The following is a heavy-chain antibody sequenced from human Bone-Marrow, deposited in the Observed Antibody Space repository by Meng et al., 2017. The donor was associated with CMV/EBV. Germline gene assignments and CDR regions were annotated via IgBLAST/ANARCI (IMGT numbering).Heavy chain of an antibody. D-gene: IGHD1-26*01. CDR3: ARDLPLATPAFDY. CDR2: ISSSSSYI. J-gene: IGHJ4*02. Sequence: GGSLRLSCAASGFTFSSYSMNWVRQAPGKGLEWVSSISSSSSYIYYADSVKGRFTISRDNAKNSLYLQMNSLRAEDTAVYYCARDLPLATPAFDYWGQGTLVAASS. V-gene: IGHV3-21*01. CDR1: GFTFSSYS.